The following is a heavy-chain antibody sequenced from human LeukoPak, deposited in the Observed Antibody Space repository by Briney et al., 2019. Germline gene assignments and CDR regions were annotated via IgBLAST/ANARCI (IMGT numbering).Heavy chain of an antibody. CDR1: GFTFSNYA. V-gene: IGHV3-30*18. D-gene: IGHD3-16*01. Sequence: PGGSLRLSCAASGFTFSNYAMQWVRQAPGKGLEWVAVISSDGSIKVYADSVKGRFTLSRDNSINTVDLQMNSLRAEDTAVYYGGKEYHPRVLGPNFDYWAREPWSPSPQ. J-gene: IGHJ4*02. CDR3: GKEYHPRVLGPNFDY. CDR2: ISSDGSIK.